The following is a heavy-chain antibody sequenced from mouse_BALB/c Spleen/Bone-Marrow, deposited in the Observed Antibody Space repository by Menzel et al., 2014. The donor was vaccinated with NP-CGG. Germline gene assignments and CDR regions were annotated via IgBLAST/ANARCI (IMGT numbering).Heavy chain of an antibody. CDR1: GFTFTDYY. Sequence: EVMLVESGGGLVQPGGSLRLSCTTSGFTFTDYYMSWVRRPPGKALEWLVFIRNKAYGYTTEYSASVRGRFTISRDNSQSILYLQMNTLRAEDSATYYCARFPMDYWGQGTSVTVSS. V-gene: IGHV7-3*02. J-gene: IGHJ4*01. CDR2: IRNKAYGYTT. CDR3: ARFPMDY.